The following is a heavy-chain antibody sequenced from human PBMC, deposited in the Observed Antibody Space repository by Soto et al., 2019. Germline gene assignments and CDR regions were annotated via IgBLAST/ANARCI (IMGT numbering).Heavy chain of an antibody. Sequence: KQSQTLSLTCTVSGGSISSGGYYWSWIRQHPGKGLEWIGYIYYSGSTYYNPSLKSRVTISVDTSKNQFSLKLSSVTAADTAVYYCAREVPTYYYGSGSPPPNNWFDPWGQGTLVTVSS. CDR1: GGSISSGGYY. J-gene: IGHJ5*02. CDR3: AREVPTYYYGSGSPPPNNWFDP. V-gene: IGHV4-31*03. D-gene: IGHD3-10*01. CDR2: IYYSGST.